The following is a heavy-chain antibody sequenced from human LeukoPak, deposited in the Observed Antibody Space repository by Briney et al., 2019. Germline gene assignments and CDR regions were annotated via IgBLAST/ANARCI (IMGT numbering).Heavy chain of an antibody. CDR1: GFTFSNYV. Sequence: GGSLRLSCATSGFTFSNYVMTWVRQAPGKGLECVSAITGSGSNTYYADSVKGRFTISRDNSKNTLYLQMNSLRGEDTAVYYCAKEKTMDTAMSPWGQGTLVTVSS. D-gene: IGHD5-18*01. CDR3: AKEKTMDTAMSP. J-gene: IGHJ5*02. CDR2: ITGSGSNT. V-gene: IGHV3-23*01.